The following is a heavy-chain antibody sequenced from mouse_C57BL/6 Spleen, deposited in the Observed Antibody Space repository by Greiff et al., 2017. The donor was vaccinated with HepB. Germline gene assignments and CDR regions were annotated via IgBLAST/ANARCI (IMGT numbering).Heavy chain of an antibody. V-gene: IGHV3-6*01. D-gene: IGHD3-2*02. CDR1: GYSITSGYY. CDR3: AREQLRGYAMDY. Sequence: EVKLQESGPGLVKPSQSLSLTCSVTGYSITSGYYWNWIRQFPGNKLEWMGYISYDGSNNYNPSLKNRISITRDTSKNQFFLKLNSVTTEDTATYYCAREQLRGYAMDYWGQGTSVTVSS. J-gene: IGHJ4*01. CDR2: ISYDGSN.